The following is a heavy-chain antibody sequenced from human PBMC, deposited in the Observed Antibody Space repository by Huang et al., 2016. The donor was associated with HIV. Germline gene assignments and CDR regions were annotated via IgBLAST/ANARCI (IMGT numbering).Heavy chain of an antibody. CDR2: IYWDDDK. Sequence: QITLKESGPTLVKPTQTLTLTCTFSGFSLSTSGVAVGWIRQPPGKALEWLALIYWDDDKRYSPSLGSRRSVTGDTSKNQVVLTMTNVDPVDTATYFCAHRRAGPVGDFNYWGQGTLVTVSS. CDR3: AHRRAGPVGDFNY. J-gene: IGHJ4*02. V-gene: IGHV2-5*02. D-gene: IGHD1-26*01. CDR1: GFSLSTSGVA.